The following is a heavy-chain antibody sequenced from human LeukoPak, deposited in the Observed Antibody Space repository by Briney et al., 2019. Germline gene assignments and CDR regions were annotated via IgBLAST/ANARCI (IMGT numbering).Heavy chain of an antibody. D-gene: IGHD3-10*01. CDR3: ARQYYYGSGSYYYYYMDV. CDR2: INHSGST. CDR1: GGSSSGYY. V-gene: IGHV4-34*01. J-gene: IGHJ6*03. Sequence: PSETLSLTCAVYGGSSSGYYWSWIRQPPGKGLEWIGEINHSGSTNYNPSLKSRVTISVDTSKNQFSLKLSSVTAADTAVYYCARQYYYGSGSYYYYYMDVWGKGTTVTVSS.